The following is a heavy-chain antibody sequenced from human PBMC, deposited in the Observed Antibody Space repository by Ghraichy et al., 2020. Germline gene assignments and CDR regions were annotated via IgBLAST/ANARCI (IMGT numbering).Heavy chain of an antibody. CDR2: FDPEDGET. D-gene: IGHD1-26*01. J-gene: IGHJ3*02. CDR1: GYTLTELS. CDR3: ATKFWKSGSYQHAFDI. Sequence: ASVKVSCKVSGYTLTELSMHWVRQAPGKGLEWMGGFDPEDGETIYAQKFQGRVTMTEDTSTDTAYMELSSLRSEDTAVYYCATKFWKSGSYQHAFDIWGQGTMVTVSS. V-gene: IGHV1-24*01.